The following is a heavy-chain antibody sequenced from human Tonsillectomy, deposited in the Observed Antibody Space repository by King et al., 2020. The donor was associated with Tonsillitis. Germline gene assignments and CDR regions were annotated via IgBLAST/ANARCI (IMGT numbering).Heavy chain of an antibody. V-gene: IGHV3-23*04. D-gene: IGHD4-23*01. CDR1: GFTFSSYA. J-gene: IGHJ4*02. Sequence: VQLVESGGGLVQPGGSLRLSCAASGFTFSSYAMRWVRQALGKGLEGVSAISCVGGSTYYEDSVKGRFTISRDNSKNTLYLQMNSLRAEDTAVYYCAKDNGGNWGQGTLVTVSS. CDR3: AKDNGGN. CDR2: ISCVGGST.